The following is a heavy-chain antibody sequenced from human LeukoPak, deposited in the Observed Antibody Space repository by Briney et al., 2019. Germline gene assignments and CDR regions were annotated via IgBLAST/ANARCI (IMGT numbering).Heavy chain of an antibody. Sequence: GGSLRLSCAASGFTVSSNYMSWVRQAPGKGLEWVSVIYSGGSTYYADSVKGRFTISRDNSKNTLYLQTNSLRAEDTAVYYCARDFCSGGSCYSRWFDPWGQGTLVTVSS. J-gene: IGHJ5*02. V-gene: IGHV3-66*01. CDR1: GFTVSSNY. CDR2: IYSGGST. D-gene: IGHD2-15*01. CDR3: ARDFCSGGSCYSRWFDP.